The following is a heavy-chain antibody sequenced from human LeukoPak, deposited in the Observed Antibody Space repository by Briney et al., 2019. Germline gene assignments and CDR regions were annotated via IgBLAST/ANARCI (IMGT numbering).Heavy chain of an antibody. CDR2: IYSGGST. V-gene: IGHV3-53*01. Sequence: AGGSLRLSCAASGFTVSSNYMSWVRQAPGKGLEWVSVIYSGGSTYYADSVKGRFTISRDNSKNTLYLQMNSLGAEDTAVYYCAREGYDSSGYDYFDYWGQGTLVTVSS. D-gene: IGHD3-22*01. CDR1: GFTVSSNY. J-gene: IGHJ4*02. CDR3: AREGYDSSGYDYFDY.